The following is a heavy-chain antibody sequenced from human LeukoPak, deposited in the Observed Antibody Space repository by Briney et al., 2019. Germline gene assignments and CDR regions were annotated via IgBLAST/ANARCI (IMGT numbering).Heavy chain of an antibody. D-gene: IGHD3-22*01. J-gene: IGHJ4*02. CDR3: ARDYYDSSGYYPFDY. CDR2: INPNSGGT. Sequence: ASVKVSCKASGYTFTGYYMHWVRQAPGRGLEWMGRINPNSGGTNYAQKFQGRVTMTRDTSISTAYMELSRLRSDDTAVYYCARDYYDSSGYYPFDYWGQGTLVTVSS. V-gene: IGHV1-2*06. CDR1: GYTFTGYY.